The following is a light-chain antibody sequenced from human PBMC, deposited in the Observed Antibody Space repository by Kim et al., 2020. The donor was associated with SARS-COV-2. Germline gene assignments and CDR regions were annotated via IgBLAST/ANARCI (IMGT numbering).Light chain of an antibody. CDR2: DAS. CDR3: HQHDNLPYT. Sequence: DIQMTQSPSSLSASVGDRVTITCQASQDITKYLNWYQHKPGQAPRLLIYDASNLETGVPSRFSGGGFGTHFIFSISSLQPEDVATYYCHQHDNLPYTFGQGTKLEI. J-gene: IGKJ2*01. V-gene: IGKV1-33*01. CDR1: QDITKY.